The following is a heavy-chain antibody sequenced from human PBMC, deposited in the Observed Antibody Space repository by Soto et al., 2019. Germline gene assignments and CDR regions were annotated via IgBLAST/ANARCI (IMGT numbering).Heavy chain of an antibody. V-gene: IGHV3-21*01. D-gene: IGHD3-3*01. CDR3: ARGRGFSDAFDI. Sequence: PGGSLSLSCAAPGFTFSSYSMNWVRQAPGKGLEWVSSISSSSSYIYYADSVKGRFTISRDNAKNSLYLQMNSLRAEDTAVYYCARGRGFSDAFDIWGQGTMVTVSS. CDR2: ISSSSSYI. CDR1: GFTFSSYS. J-gene: IGHJ3*02.